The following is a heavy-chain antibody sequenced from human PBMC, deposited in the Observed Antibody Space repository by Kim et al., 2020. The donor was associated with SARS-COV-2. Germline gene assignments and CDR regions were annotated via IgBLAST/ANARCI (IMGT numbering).Heavy chain of an antibody. J-gene: IGHJ6*02. V-gene: IGHV3-23*01. Sequence: ADPGKGRFTISRDNSTNTLYLQMNSLRAEDTAVYYCANAPSPINYGMDVWGQGTTVTVSS. CDR3: ANAPSPINYGMDV.